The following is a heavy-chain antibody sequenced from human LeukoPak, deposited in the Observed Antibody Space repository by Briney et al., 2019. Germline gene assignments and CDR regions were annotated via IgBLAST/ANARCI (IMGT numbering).Heavy chain of an antibody. CDR2: IIPIFGTA. Sequence: VASVKVSCKASGGTFSSYAISWVRQAPGQGLEWMGGIIPIFGTANYAQKFQARVTITADESTSTANMELSSLRSEDTAVYYCARDRNTVVPRRDYYYYYYMDVWGKGTTVTVSS. V-gene: IGHV1-69*13. J-gene: IGHJ6*03. CDR3: ARDRNTVVPRRDYYYYYYMDV. CDR1: GGTFSSYA. D-gene: IGHD6-6*01.